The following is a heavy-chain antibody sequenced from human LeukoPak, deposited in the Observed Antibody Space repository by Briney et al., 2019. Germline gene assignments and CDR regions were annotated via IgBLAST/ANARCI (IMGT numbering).Heavy chain of an antibody. J-gene: IGHJ4*02. Sequence: SETLSLTCTVSGGSSNNYYWSWIRQSAGKGLEWIGRIYTSGSTNYNTSLKSRVSMSVDTSKNQFSLRLRSVTAADTAVYYCARESGYYYDTSGYTFDYWGQGILVTVSS. D-gene: IGHD3-22*01. CDR1: GGSSNNYY. V-gene: IGHV4-4*07. CDR3: ARESGYYYDTSGYTFDY. CDR2: IYTSGST.